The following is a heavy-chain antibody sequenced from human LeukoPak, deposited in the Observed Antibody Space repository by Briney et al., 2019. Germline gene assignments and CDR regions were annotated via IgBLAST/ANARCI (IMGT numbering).Heavy chain of an antibody. CDR2: ISAYNGNT. J-gene: IGHJ4*02. D-gene: IGHD6-19*01. V-gene: IGHV1-18*01. Sequence: ASVKVSCKASGYTFTSYGISWVRQAPGQGLEWMGWISAYNGNTNYAQKLQSRVTMTTDTSTSTAYMELRSLRSDDTAVYYCAGPSSGWYCLDYWGQGTLVTVSS. CDR3: AGPSSGWYCLDY. CDR1: GYTFTSYG.